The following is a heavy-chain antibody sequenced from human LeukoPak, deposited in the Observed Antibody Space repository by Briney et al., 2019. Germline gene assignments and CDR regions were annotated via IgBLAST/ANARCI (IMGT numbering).Heavy chain of an antibody. J-gene: IGHJ5*02. CDR1: GFTFKLYW. V-gene: IGHV3-74*01. CDR3: VRGGPFTWS. D-gene: IGHD2-15*01. Sequence: GGSLRLSCAASGFTFKLYWMHWVRQVPGKRPVWVSRINDDGSDTIYADSVRGRFTISRDDAKNTVYLQMNNLRAEDTAVYYCVRGGPFTWSWGQGTLVTVSS. CDR2: INDDGSDT.